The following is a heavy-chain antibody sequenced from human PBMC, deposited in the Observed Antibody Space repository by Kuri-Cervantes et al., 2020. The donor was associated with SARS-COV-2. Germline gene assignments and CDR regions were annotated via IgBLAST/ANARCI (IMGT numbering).Heavy chain of an antibody. Sequence: SETLSLTCTVSGGSISSHYWSWIRQPPGKGLEWIGYIYYSGSSNYNPSLKSRVTMSVDTSKNQFSLKLSSVTAADTAVYYCAREGPVPAAIVSAAFDIWGQGTMVTVSS. D-gene: IGHD2-2*01. CDR2: IYYSGSS. CDR1: GGSISSHY. V-gene: IGHV4-59*11. CDR3: AREGPVPAAIVSAAFDI. J-gene: IGHJ3*02.